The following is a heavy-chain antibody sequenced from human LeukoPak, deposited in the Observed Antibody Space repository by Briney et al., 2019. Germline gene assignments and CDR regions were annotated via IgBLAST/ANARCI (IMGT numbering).Heavy chain of an antibody. CDR1: GGSINNNVYY. D-gene: IGHD6-13*01. Sequence: SETLSLTCTDSGGSINNNVYYWGWIRQPPGKGLEWIGSIYYSGSTYYNPSLKSRVTISVDTSKNQFSLKLSSVTAADTAVYYCARQQLVLLDYWGQGTLVTVSS. CDR3: ARQQLVLLDY. CDR2: IYYSGST. J-gene: IGHJ4*02. V-gene: IGHV4-39*01.